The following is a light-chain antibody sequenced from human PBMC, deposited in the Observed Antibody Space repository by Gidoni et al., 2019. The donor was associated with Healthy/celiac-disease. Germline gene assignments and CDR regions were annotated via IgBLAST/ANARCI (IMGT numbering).Light chain of an antibody. CDR1: SSTIGAGYD. V-gene: IGLV1-40*01. CDR3: QSYDSSLSGVV. Sequence: QSVLTQPPSVSGATGQRVTISCTGISSTIGAGYDVHWYQQLPGTAPKLLIYGNSNRPSGVPDRFSGSKSGTSASLAITGLQAEDEADYYCQSYDSSLSGVVFGGGTKLTVL. J-gene: IGLJ2*01. CDR2: GNS.